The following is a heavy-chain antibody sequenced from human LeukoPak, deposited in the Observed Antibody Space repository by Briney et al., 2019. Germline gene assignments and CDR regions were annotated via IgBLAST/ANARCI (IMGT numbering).Heavy chain of an antibody. Sequence: GGSLRLSCAASGFTFSSYWMSWVRQAPGKGLEWVANIKQDGSEKYYVDSAKGRFTISRDNAKNSLYLQMNSLRAEDTAVYYCARPPSAYYYYVDVWGKGTTVTVSS. CDR3: ARPPSAYYYYVDV. CDR2: IKQDGSEK. CDR1: GFTFSSYW. V-gene: IGHV3-7*01. J-gene: IGHJ6*03. D-gene: IGHD2-15*01.